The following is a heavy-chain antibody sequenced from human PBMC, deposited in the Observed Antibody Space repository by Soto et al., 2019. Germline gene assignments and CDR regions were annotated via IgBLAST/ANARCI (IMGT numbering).Heavy chain of an antibody. CDR1: GYTFSGYY. CDR3: TRDRGGTPLYYAMHV. D-gene: IGHD2-15*01. CDR2: INPNSGGT. V-gene: IGHV1-2*02. J-gene: IGHJ6*02. Sequence: ASVKVSCKASGYTFSGYYMHWVRQAPGQGLEWMGWINPNSGGTNYAQKFQGRVTMTRDTSISTAYMELSRLRSHDTAVYYCTRDRGGTPLYYAMHVWGQGTTVTVSS.